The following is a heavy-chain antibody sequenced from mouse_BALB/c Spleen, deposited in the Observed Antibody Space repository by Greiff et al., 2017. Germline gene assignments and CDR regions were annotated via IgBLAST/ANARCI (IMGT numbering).Heavy chain of an antibody. J-gene: IGHJ2*01. V-gene: IGHV5-9-4*01. CDR1: GFTFSSYA. CDR2: ISSGGSYT. Sequence: EVKLMESGGGLVKPGGSLKLSCAASGFTFSSYAMSWVRQSPEKRLEWVAEISSGGSYTYYPDTVTGRFTISRDNAKNTLYLEMSSLRSEDTAMYYCARLDGYYFDYWGQGTTLTVSS. D-gene: IGHD2-3*01. CDR3: ARLDGYYFDY.